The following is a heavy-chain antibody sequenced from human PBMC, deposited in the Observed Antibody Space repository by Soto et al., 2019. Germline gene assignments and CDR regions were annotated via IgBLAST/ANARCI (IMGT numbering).Heavy chain of an antibody. V-gene: IGHV3-11*01. J-gene: IGHJ4*02. Sequence: QVQLVESGGGLVKPGGSLRLSCAASGFTFSDYDMSWIRQAPGKGLEWVSYISNSGTTIYYADSLRGRFTISRDNAKNSMFLQRNSLRAEGTAVYYCAGDRAYSSAGLADYWGQGTLVTVSS. CDR2: ISNSGTTI. CDR1: GFTFSDYD. D-gene: IGHD6-19*01. CDR3: AGDRAYSSAGLADY.